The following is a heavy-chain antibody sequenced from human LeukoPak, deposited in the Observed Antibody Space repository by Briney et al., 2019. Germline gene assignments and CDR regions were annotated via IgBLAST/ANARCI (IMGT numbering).Heavy chain of an antibody. Sequence: PGGSLRLSCAASGFTFSNYSMNWVRQAPGKGLEWVSYISSSSSTICYADSVKGRFTISRDNAKNSLYLQMNSLRAEDTAVYYCARVRSYYYGMDVWGQGTTVTVSS. CDR2: ISSSSSTI. CDR1: GFTFSNYS. V-gene: IGHV3-48*01. J-gene: IGHJ6*02. CDR3: ARVRSYYYGMDV.